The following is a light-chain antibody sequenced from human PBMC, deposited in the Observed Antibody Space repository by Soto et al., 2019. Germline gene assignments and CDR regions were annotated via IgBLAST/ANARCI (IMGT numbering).Light chain of an antibody. Sequence: QTVVTQEPSLTVSPGGTVTLTCGSSTGAVTSGHYPYWFQQKPGQAPRTLIYYTSNKHSWTPARFSGSLLGGKAALTLSGAQPEDEAEYYCLLSYSHTPWVFGGGTKVTVL. CDR1: TGAVTSGHY. V-gene: IGLV7-46*01. CDR2: YTS. J-gene: IGLJ3*02. CDR3: LLSYSHTPWV.